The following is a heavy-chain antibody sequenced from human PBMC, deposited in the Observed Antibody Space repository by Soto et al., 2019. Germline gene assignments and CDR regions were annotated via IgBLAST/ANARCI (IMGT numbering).Heavy chain of an antibody. V-gene: IGHV4-30-2*01. J-gene: IGHJ5*02. CDR1: GASITSYY. CDR2: IYHSGST. Sequence: PSETLSLTCPVSGASITSYYWSWIRQPPGKGLEWIGYIYHSGSTYYNPSLKSRVTISVDRSKNQFSLKLSSVTAADTAVYYCAREEWLRLDPWGQGTLVTVSS. D-gene: IGHD5-12*01. CDR3: AREEWLRLDP.